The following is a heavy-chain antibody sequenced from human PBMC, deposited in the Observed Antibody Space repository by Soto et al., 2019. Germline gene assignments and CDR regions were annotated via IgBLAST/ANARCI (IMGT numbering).Heavy chain of an antibody. V-gene: IGHV5-51*07. Sequence: GESLKISCKGSGYSFTSYWIGWVHQMPGKGLEWTGIIYPGDSDTRYSPSFQGQVTISADKSISTAYLQWSSLKASDTAMYYCARLDLTDYYYYGMDVWGQGTTVTVSS. CDR2: IYPGDSDT. CDR1: GYSFTSYW. J-gene: IGHJ6*02. D-gene: IGHD3-9*01. CDR3: ARLDLTDYYYYGMDV.